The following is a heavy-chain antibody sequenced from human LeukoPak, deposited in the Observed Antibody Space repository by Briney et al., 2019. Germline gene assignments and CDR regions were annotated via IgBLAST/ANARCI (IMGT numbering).Heavy chain of an antibody. CDR2: INPNSGDT. Sequence: ASVKASCKASGYTFTGYYMHWVRQAPGQGLEWMGWINPNSGDTKYAQKFQGRVTMTRDTSNNTVYMDLTRLIFDDTAMYYCARDGVFRFEVGDVYYYYMDVWGKGTTVIISS. CDR1: GYTFTGYY. J-gene: IGHJ6*03. V-gene: IGHV1-2*02. D-gene: IGHD2-21*02. CDR3: ARDGVFRFEVGDVYYYYMDV.